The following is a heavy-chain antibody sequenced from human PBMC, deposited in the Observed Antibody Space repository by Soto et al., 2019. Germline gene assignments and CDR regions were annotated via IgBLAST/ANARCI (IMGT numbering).Heavy chain of an antibody. CDR3: ARDRVTMVRGVLHYGMDV. CDR1: GGSISSYY. Sequence: ETLSLTCTVSGGSISSYYWSWIRQPPGKGLEWIGYIYYSGSTNYNPSLKSRVTISVDTSKNQFSLKLSSVTAADTAVYYCARDRVTMVRGVLHYGMDVWGQGTTVTVSS. J-gene: IGHJ6*02. V-gene: IGHV4-59*01. CDR2: IYYSGST. D-gene: IGHD3-10*01.